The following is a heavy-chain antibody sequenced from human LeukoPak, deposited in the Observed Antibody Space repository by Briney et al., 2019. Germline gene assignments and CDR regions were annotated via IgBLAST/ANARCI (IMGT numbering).Heavy chain of an antibody. Sequence: PGGSLRLSCAASGLTLSSYAMSWVRQAPGKGLEWVSGISGSGGSTYYADFVKGRFTISRDNSKTTLYVQMNSLRAEDTAIYYCATTLLRASTYMDVWGKGTTVTVSS. J-gene: IGHJ6*03. CDR1: GLTLSSYA. CDR2: ISGSGGST. D-gene: IGHD1-1*01. CDR3: ATTLLRASTYMDV. V-gene: IGHV3-23*01.